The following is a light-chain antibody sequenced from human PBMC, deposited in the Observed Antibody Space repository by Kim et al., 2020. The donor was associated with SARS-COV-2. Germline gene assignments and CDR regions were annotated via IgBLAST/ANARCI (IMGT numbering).Light chain of an antibody. CDR3: LHSYTAPYT. J-gene: IGKJ2*01. CDR2: AAS. V-gene: IGKV1-39*01. Sequence: IGTSLNWYQHQPGKAPKLLIYAASSLRSGVPSRFGGSGSGTDFTLTIDGLQPEDFAIYYCLHSYTAPYTFGQGTKLEI. CDR1: IGTS.